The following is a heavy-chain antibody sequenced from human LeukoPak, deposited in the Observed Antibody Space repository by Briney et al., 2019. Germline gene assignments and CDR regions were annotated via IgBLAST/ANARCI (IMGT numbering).Heavy chain of an antibody. J-gene: IGHJ4*02. D-gene: IGHD6-13*01. CDR1: GGTFSSYA. CDR2: IIPIFGTA. CDR3: ARDRIAAAGAFDY. Sequence: EASVKFSCKASGGTFSSYAISWVRQAPGQGLEWMGGIIPIFGTANYAQKFQGRVTITADESTSTAYMELSSLRSEDTAVYYCARDRIAAAGAFDYWGQGTLVTVSS. V-gene: IGHV1-69*13.